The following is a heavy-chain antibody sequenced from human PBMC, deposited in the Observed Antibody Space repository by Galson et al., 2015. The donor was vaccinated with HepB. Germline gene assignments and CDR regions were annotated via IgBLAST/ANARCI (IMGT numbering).Heavy chain of an antibody. J-gene: IGHJ4*02. D-gene: IGHD3-22*01. Sequence: SVKVSCKASGYTFTSYAMHWVRQAPGQRLEWMGWINAGNGNTKYSQKFQGRVTITRDTSASTAYMELSSLRSEDTAVYYCARNGFYDSSGYPFHYWGQGTLVTVSS. V-gene: IGHV1-3*01. CDR2: INAGNGNT. CDR3: ARNGFYDSSGYPFHY. CDR1: GYTFTSYA.